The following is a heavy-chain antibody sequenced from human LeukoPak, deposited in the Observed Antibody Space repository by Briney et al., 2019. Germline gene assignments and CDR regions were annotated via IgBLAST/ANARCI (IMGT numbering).Heavy chain of an antibody. CDR2: IWYDGSNK. D-gene: IGHD1-26*01. V-gene: IGHV3-33*01. Sequence: PGGSLRLSCAASGFTFSSYGMHWVRQAPGKGLERVAVIWYDGSNKYYADSVKGRFTISRDNSKNTLYLQMNSLRSEDTAVYYCARGGRRELPKLYYYYMDVWGKGTTVTVSS. CDR1: GFTFSSYG. CDR3: ARGGRRELPKLYYYYMDV. J-gene: IGHJ6*03.